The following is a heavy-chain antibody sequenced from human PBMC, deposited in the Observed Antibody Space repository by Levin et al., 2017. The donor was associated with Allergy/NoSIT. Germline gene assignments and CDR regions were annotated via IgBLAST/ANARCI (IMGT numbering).Heavy chain of an antibody. V-gene: IGHV3-11*01. CDR2: ISRSGKTI. CDR1: GFTFSDYY. J-gene: IGHJ6*01. D-gene: IGHD1-26*01. CDR3: ASPLPPEYYYGMDV. Sequence: GGSLRLSCAASGFTFSDYYMSWMRQAPGKGLEWLSYISRSGKTIYYADSVKGRFTISRDNAKNSLYLQMNSLRVEDTAVYYCASPLPPEYYYGMDVWGQGTTVTVSS.